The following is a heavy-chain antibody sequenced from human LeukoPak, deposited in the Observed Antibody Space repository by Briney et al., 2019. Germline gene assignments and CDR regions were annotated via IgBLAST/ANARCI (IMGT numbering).Heavy chain of an antibody. CDR2: IRNKDYDETT. D-gene: IGHD1-26*01. CDR3: ITDPGAWAPI. CDR1: GFSFGDYV. Sequence: GGSLRLSCTGSGFSFGDYVMNWVRQAPGKGLEWVGSIRNKDYDETTQYAASVKGRFTMSRDGSSSIAYLQMNSLKTEDTAVYYCITDPGAWAPIWGQGTMVTVSS. V-gene: IGHV3-49*04. J-gene: IGHJ3*02.